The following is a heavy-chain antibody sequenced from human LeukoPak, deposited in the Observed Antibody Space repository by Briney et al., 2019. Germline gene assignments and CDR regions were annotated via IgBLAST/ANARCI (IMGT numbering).Heavy chain of an antibody. Sequence: ASVKVSCKASGYTFTSYGISWVRQAPGQGLEWMGWISAYNGNTNYAQKLQGRVTMTTDTSTSTAYMELRSLRSDDTAVYYCARARGFEEARAIYYYYYMDVWGKETTVTISS. J-gene: IGHJ6*03. CDR3: ARARGFEEARAIYYYYYMDV. V-gene: IGHV1-18*01. CDR2: ISAYNGNT. CDR1: GYTFTSYG. D-gene: IGHD5-12*01.